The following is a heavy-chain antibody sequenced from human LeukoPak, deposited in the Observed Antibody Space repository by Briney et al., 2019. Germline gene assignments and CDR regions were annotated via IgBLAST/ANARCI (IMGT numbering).Heavy chain of an antibody. J-gene: IGHJ4*02. CDR2: IDTSSRYI. D-gene: IGHD2-2*01. CDR3: ARVGGHCTSTSCPPPDY. V-gene: IGHV3-21*01. Sequence: GGSLRLSCAASGFTFSSYNMDWARQAPGKGLEWVSFIDTSSRYIYQADSVKGRFTISRDNAKSSLFLQMNSLRAEDTAVYYCARVGGHCTSTSCPPPDYWGQGTLVTVSS. CDR1: GFTFSSYN.